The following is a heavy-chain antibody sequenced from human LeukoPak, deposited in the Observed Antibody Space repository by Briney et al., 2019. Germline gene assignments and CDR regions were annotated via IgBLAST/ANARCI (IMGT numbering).Heavy chain of an antibody. CDR1: GLTFSTYW. CDR3: AREDRINSFDL. J-gene: IGHJ4*02. D-gene: IGHD4-11*01. V-gene: IGHV3-7*01. Sequence: GGSLRLSCAASGLTFSTYWMSWVRQAPGTGLEWVANIDQYGSGKYQVDSVRGRFTISRDNAKNSLYLDMNSLRVEDSAVYYCAREDRINSFDLWGQGTLVTVSS. CDR2: IDQYGSGK.